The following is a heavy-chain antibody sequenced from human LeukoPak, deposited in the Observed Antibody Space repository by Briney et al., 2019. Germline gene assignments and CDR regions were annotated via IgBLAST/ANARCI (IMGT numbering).Heavy chain of an antibody. CDR2: IIPIFGTA. Sequence: ASVKVSCKASGGTFSSYAISWVRQAPGQGLEWMGGIIPIFGTANYAQKFQGRVTITTDKSTSTAYMELSSLRSEDTAVYYCASCPSPDTLLWFGESWAFDIWGQGTMVTVSS. V-gene: IGHV1-69*05. CDR3: ASCPSPDTLLWFGESWAFDI. D-gene: IGHD3-10*01. CDR1: GGTFSSYA. J-gene: IGHJ3*02.